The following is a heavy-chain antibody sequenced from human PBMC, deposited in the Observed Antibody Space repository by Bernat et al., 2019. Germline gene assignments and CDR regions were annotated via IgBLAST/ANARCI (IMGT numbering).Heavy chain of an antibody. CDR3: TTDPYHLRIWY. Sequence: EVHLVESGGGLVKPGGSLRLSCAASGFGFNNAWMNWVRQAPGKGLEWVGRIKSKTDGGTKDYAATVKGRFTISRDDSKNTLYLQMNSLKTEDTAVYYCTTDPYHLRIWYWGQGTLVTVSS. D-gene: IGHD2-15*01. CDR1: GFGFNNAW. V-gene: IGHV3-15*07. J-gene: IGHJ4*02. CDR2: IKSKTDGGTK.